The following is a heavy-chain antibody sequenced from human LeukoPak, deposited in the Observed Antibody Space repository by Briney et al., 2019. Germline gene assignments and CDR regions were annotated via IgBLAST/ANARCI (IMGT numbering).Heavy chain of an antibody. CDR1: GFSFSNYG. V-gene: IGHV3-30*02. Sequence: GGSLRLSCAASGFSFSNYGMHWVRQAPGKGLEWAAFIHYDVSKKFYTDSVKGRFTISKDNPKNTLYLQMNSLRAEDTAVYYCASIAGVVKDYWGQGTLVTVSS. CDR2: IHYDVSKK. J-gene: IGHJ4*02. CDR3: ASIAGVVKDY. D-gene: IGHD3-3*01.